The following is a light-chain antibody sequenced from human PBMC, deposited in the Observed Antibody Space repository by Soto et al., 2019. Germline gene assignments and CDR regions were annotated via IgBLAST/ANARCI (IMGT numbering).Light chain of an antibody. Sequence: QSALTQPASVSGSPGQSITISCTGTSSDVGAYNYVSWYQQHPGKAPKRMIYDVSNRPSGVSNRFSGSKSGNTASLNISGVQAEDEADDYCSSCTSSSTVVFGGGTKLTVL. V-gene: IGLV2-14*01. CDR3: SSCTSSSTVV. J-gene: IGLJ2*01. CDR2: DVS. CDR1: SSDVGAYNY.